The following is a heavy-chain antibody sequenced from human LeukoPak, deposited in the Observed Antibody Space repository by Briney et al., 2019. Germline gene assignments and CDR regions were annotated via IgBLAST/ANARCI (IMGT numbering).Heavy chain of an antibody. CDR2: IYSGGST. J-gene: IGHJ4*02. D-gene: IGHD6-13*01. CDR1: GFTFSSFG. CDR3: ARAGPSSSWRQFDY. V-gene: IGHV3-66*01. Sequence: GGSLRLSCAASGFTFSSFGMSWVRQAPGKGLEWVSVIYSGGSTYYADSVKGRFTISRDNSKNTLYLQMNSLRAEDTAVYYCARAGPSSSWRQFDYWGQGTLVTVSS.